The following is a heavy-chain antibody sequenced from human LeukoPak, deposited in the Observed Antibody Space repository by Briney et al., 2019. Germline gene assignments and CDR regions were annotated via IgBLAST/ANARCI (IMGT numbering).Heavy chain of an antibody. CDR2: IYSGGST. Sequence: PGGSLRLSCAASGFTFSDFAMSWVRQAPGKGLEWVSVIYSGGSTYYADSVKGRFTISRDNSKNTLYLQMNSLRAEDTAVYYCARAEDGDYYFDYWGQGTLVTVSS. CDR3: ARAEDGDYYFDY. D-gene: IGHD4-17*01. V-gene: IGHV3-53*01. J-gene: IGHJ4*02. CDR1: GFTFSDFA.